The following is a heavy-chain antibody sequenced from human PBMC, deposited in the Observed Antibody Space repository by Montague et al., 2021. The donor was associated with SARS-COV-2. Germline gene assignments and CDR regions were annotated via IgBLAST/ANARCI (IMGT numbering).Heavy chain of an antibody. CDR2: IWYDGSNK. CDR3: AREGIVGATSGMDV. D-gene: IGHD1-26*01. V-gene: IGHV3-33*08. Sequence: SLRLSCAASGFTFSSYAMSWVRQAPGKGLEWVAVIWYDGSNKYYADSVKGRFTISRDNSKNTLYLQMNSLRAEDTAVYYCAREGIVGATSGMDVWGQGTTVTVSS. CDR1: GFTFSSYA. J-gene: IGHJ6*02.